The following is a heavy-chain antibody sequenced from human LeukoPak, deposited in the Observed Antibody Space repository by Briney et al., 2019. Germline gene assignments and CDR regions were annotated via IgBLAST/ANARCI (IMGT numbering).Heavy chain of an antibody. V-gene: IGHV1-2*06. CDR3: ARGGDYYDSSGYYRTFDY. D-gene: IGHD3-22*01. J-gene: IGHJ4*02. Sequence: ASVKVSCKASGYTLTGYYMHWVRQAPGQGLEWMGRINPNSGGTNYAQKFQGRVTMTRDTSISTAYMELSRLRSDDTAVYYCARGGDYYDSSGYYRTFDYWGQGTLVTVSS. CDR1: GYTLTGYY. CDR2: INPNSGGT.